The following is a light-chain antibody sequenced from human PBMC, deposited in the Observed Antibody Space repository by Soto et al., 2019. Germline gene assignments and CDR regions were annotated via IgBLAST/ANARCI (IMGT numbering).Light chain of an antibody. CDR2: RNI. Sequence: QPVLTQPPSVSGAPGQRLTISCTGNSSNIGAGYDVHWYQQFPGTAPKLLMYRNINRPSGVPERFSGSKSGTSASLAISGLRADDEADYYCQSYDNILRVSVFGGGTQLTVL. CDR3: QSYDNILRVSV. V-gene: IGLV1-40*01. J-gene: IGLJ2*01. CDR1: SSNIGAGYD.